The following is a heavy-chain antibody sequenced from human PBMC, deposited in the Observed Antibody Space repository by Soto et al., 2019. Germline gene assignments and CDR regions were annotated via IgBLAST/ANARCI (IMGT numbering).Heavy chain of an antibody. CDR2: VHDSGST. CDR3: ARQGSCSGDNCFSFLYSFDV. J-gene: IGHJ3*01. Sequence: SETLSLTCTVSGGSGSYYWAWIRQPPGGGLEYIGSVHDSGSTYYSPSLKRRLNLSADMSKNQLSLRLTSVTAADTAVYYCARQGSCSGDNCFSFLYSFDVWARGTMVTVSS. V-gene: IGHV4-39*01. D-gene: IGHD2-15*01. CDR1: GGSGSYY.